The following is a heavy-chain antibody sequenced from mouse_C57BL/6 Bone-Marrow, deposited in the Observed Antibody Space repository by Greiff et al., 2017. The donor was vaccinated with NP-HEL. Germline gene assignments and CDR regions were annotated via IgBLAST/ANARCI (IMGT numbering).Heavy chain of an antibody. J-gene: IGHJ4*01. CDR3: ARKGMITGAMDY. V-gene: IGHV1-19*01. D-gene: IGHD2-4*01. CDR1: GYTFTDYY. CDR2: INPYNGGT. Sequence: EVQLQQSGPVLVKPGASVKMSCKASGYTFTDYYMNWVKQSHGKSLEWIGVINPYNGGTSYNQKFKGKATLTVDKSSSTAYMVLNSLTSEDAAVYYCARKGMITGAMDYWGQGTSVTVSS.